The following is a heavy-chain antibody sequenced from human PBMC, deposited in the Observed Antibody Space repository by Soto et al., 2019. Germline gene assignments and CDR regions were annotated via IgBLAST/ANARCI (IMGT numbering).Heavy chain of an antibody. V-gene: IGHV3-7*04. CDR1: GGSISSYY. Sequence: ETLSLTCTVSGGSISSYYWSWVRQAPGKGLEWVANIKQDGSEKYYVDSVKGRFTISRDNAKNSLYLQMNSLRAEDTAVYYCARDRGYSYGFLVGAPYHYGMDVWGQGTTVTVSS. CDR2: IKQDGSEK. CDR3: ARDRGYSYGFLVGAPYHYGMDV. D-gene: IGHD5-18*01. J-gene: IGHJ6*02.